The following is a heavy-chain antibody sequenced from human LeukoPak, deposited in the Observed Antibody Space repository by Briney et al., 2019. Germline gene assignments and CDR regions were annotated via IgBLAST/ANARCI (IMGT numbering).Heavy chain of an antibody. D-gene: IGHD4-17*01. J-gene: IGHJ4*02. CDR1: GYTFTGYY. V-gene: IGHV1-2*02. CDR3: ARTLYGDSPLDY. CDR2: INPNSGGT. Sequence: ASVKVSCKASGYTFTGYYMHWVRQAPGQGLEWMGWINPNSGGTNYAQKFQGRVTMTRDTSISTAYMELSRLRSDDTAVYYCARTLYGDSPLDYWGQGTLVTVSS.